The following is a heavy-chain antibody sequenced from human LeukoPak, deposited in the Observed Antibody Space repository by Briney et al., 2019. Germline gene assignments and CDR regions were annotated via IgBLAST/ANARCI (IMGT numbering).Heavy chain of an antibody. CDR1: GGSFSGYY. CDR3: ARWGSGWYYFDY. CDR2: INHSGST. Sequence: SEALSLTCAVYGGSFSGYYWSWIRQPPGKGLEWIGEINHSGSTNYNPSLKSRVTISVDTSKNQFSLKLSSVTAADTAVYYCARWGSGWYYFDYWGQGTLVTVSS. V-gene: IGHV4-34*01. D-gene: IGHD6-19*01. J-gene: IGHJ4*02.